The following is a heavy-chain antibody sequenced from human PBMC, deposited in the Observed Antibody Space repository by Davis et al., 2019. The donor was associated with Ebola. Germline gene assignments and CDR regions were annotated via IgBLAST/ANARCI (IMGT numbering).Heavy chain of an antibody. CDR1: GYTFTGYY. CDR3: ARDSTPLSDSSGYCNY. D-gene: IGHD3-22*01. J-gene: IGHJ4*02. CDR2: INPNSGGT. Sequence: ASVKVSCKASGYTFTGYYMHWVRQAPGQGLEWMGWINPNSGGTNYAQKFQGRVTMTRDTSISTAYMELSRLRSDDTAVYYCARDSTPLSDSSGYCNYWGQGTLVTVSS. V-gene: IGHV1-2*02.